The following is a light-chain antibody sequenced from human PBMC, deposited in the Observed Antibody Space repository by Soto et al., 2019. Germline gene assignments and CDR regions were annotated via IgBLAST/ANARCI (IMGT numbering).Light chain of an antibody. CDR1: QTINTY. CDR3: QQSYSTPYT. CDR2: AAS. Sequence: DIQMTQSPSSLSASVGDRITITCRASQTINTYLNWYQQKPGKAPKLLIYAASSLQSGVPSRFSGSGFGTDFTLPISSLQPEDFATYYCQQSYSTPYTCGQGTKLEIK. V-gene: IGKV1-39*01. J-gene: IGKJ2*01.